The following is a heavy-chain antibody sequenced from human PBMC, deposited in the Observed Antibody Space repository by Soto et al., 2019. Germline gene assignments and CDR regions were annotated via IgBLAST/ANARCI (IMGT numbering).Heavy chain of an antibody. D-gene: IGHD3-10*01. J-gene: IGHJ3*02. Sequence: SETLSLTCAVYGGSFSGYYWSWIRQPPGKGLEWIGEINHSGSTNYNPSLKSRVTISVDTSKNQFSLKLSSVTAADTAVYYCARSIVLLWFGDSSSGAFDIWGQGTMVTVSS. CDR2: INHSGST. CDR1: GGSFSGYY. CDR3: ARSIVLLWFGDSSSGAFDI. V-gene: IGHV4-34*01.